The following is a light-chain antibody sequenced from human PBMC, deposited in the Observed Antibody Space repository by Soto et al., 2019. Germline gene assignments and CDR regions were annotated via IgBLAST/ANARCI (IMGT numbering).Light chain of an antibody. CDR1: QSVSGW. V-gene: IGKV1-5*01. CDR2: DAS. J-gene: IGKJ1*01. CDR3: QQYETFSGT. Sequence: DVQMTQSPSTLSASVGGRVTITCRASQSVSGWLAWYQQKPGEAPKLLIYDASALPRGVPSRFSGSGSGTKFTLTIASLQPDDFETSYCQQYETFSGTFGPGTKVDIK.